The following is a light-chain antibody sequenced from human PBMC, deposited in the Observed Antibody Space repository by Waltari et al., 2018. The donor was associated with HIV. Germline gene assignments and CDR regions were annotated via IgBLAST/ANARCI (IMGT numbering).Light chain of an antibody. Sequence: EIVMTQSPATLSVSPGERATLSCRASQSVSSNLAWYQQKPGQAPRLLIYGASTMATGIPARFICSGSGTESTLTISSLQSEDFAVYYCQQYNNWPPITFGQGTRLEIK. CDR1: QSVSSN. V-gene: IGKV3-15*01. J-gene: IGKJ5*01. CDR3: QQYNNWPPIT. CDR2: GAS.